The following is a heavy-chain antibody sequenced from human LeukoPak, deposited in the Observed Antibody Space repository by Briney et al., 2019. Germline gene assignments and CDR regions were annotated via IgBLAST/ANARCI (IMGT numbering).Heavy chain of an antibody. J-gene: IGHJ3*02. V-gene: IGHV3-30-3*01. D-gene: IGHD2-2*01. CDR1: RFTFSSYA. CDR3: AREPGRLGYCSSTSCSLGAFDI. Sequence: GGSLRLSCAASRFTFSSYAMHWVRQAPGKGLEWVAVISYDGSDKYYADSVKGRFTISRDNSKNTLYLQMNSLRAEDTAVYYCAREPGRLGYCSSTSCSLGAFDIWGQGTMVTVSS. CDR2: ISYDGSDK.